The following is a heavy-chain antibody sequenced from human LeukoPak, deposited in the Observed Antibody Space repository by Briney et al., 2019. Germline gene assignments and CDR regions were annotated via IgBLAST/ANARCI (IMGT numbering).Heavy chain of an antibody. CDR1: GYTLTGYY. CDR2: INPKSGGT. J-gene: IGHJ4*02. CDR3: AAGLHGGSYHLDY. D-gene: IGHD1-26*01. V-gene: IGHV1-2*06. Sequence: ASVTVSCKPCGYTLTGYYMHWVRQAPAQGLEWVGRINPKSGGTNYAQKFQGRVTMTRDTSISTAYLELSSLRSEDTAVYYCAAGLHGGSYHLDYWGQGTLVTVSS.